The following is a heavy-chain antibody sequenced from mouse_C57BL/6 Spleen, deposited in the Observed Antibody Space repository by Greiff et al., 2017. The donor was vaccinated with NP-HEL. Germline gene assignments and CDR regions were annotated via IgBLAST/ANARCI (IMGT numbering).Heavy chain of an antibody. D-gene: IGHD1-1*01. V-gene: IGHV1-52*01. CDR2: IDPSDSET. CDR1: GYTFTSYW. CDR3: ARRGKNYYGSSFDWYFDV. J-gene: IGHJ1*03. Sequence: QVQLQQPGAELVRPGSSVKLSCKASGYTFTSYWMHWVKQRPIQGLEWIGNIDPSDSETHYNQKFKDKATLTVDKSSSTAYMQLSSLTSEDSAVYYCARRGKNYYGSSFDWYFDVWGTGTTVTVSS.